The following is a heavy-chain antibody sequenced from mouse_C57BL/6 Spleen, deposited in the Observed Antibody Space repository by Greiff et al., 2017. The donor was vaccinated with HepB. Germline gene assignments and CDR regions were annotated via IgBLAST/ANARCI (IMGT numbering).Heavy chain of an antibody. V-gene: IGHV7-3*01. J-gene: IGHJ4*01. CDR3: ARYIGGVYYAMDY. CDR2: IRNKANGYTT. Sequence: EVQLVESGGGLVQPGGSLSLSCAASGFTFTDYYMSWVRQPPGKALEWLGFIRNKANGYTTEYSASVKGRFTISRDNSQSILYLQMNALRAEDSATYYCARYIGGVYYAMDYWGQGTSVTVSS. CDR1: GFTFTDYY. D-gene: IGHD3-3*01.